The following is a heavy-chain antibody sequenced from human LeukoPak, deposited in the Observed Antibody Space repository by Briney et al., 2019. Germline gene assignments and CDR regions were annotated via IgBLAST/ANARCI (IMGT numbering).Heavy chain of an antibody. D-gene: IGHD6-13*01. CDR2: TYYRSRWYN. V-gene: IGHV6-1*01. J-gene: IGHJ5*02. Sequence: SQTLSLTCAISGDSVSSNSAVWNWIRQSPSRGLEWLGRTYYRSRWYNDYAVSVKSRITINPDTSKNQFSLQLNSVTPEDTAVYYCAREGGIAAAGDWFDPWGQGTLVTVSS. CDR3: AREGGIAAAGDWFDP. CDR1: GDSVSSNSAV.